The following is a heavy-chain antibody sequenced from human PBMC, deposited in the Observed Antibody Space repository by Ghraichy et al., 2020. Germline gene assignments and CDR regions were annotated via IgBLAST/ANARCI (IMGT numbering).Heavy chain of an antibody. CDR2: INHSGST. J-gene: IGHJ4*02. Sequence: SETLSLTCAVYGGSFSGYYWSWIRQPPGKGLEWIGEINHSGSTNYNPSLKSRVTISVDTSKNQFSLKLSSVTAADTAVYYCARGGEVYDYVWGSYRYTGGGKGPADYWGQGTLVTVSS. CDR1: GGSFSGYY. D-gene: IGHD3-16*02. V-gene: IGHV4-34*01. CDR3: ARGGEVYDYVWGSYRYTGGGKGPADY.